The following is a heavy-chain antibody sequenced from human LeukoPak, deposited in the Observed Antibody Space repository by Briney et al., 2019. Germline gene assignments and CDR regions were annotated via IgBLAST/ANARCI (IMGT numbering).Heavy chain of an antibody. CDR3: AQEMVGTTSDYYYFMDV. Sequence: PGGSLRLSCAASGFIFSSYGMHWVRQAPGKGLEWVAFIRYNGLNEHYAESVRGRVTISRDNSKNTLYLQMNSLTTEDTAVYYCAQEMVGTTSDYYYFMDVWGKGTTVTVSS. D-gene: IGHD1-26*01. CDR2: IRYNGLNE. J-gene: IGHJ6*03. V-gene: IGHV3-30*02. CDR1: GFIFSSYG.